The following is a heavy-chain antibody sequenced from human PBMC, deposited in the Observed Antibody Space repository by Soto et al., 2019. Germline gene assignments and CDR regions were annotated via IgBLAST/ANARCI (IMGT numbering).Heavy chain of an antibody. CDR3: ARGSDCSGGSCYSD. J-gene: IGHJ4*02. Sequence: QVQLVQSGAEVKKPGSSVKVSCKASGGTFSSYAISWVRQAPGQGLEWMGGIIPIFGTANYAQKFQGRVTITADESTSTAYMELSSLRSEDTAVYYCARGSDCSGGSCYSDWGQGTLVTVSS. D-gene: IGHD2-15*01. CDR1: GGTFSSYA. CDR2: IIPIFGTA. V-gene: IGHV1-69*01.